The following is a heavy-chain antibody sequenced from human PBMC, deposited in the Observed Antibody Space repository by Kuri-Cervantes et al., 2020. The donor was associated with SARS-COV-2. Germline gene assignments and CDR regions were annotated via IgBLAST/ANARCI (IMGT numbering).Heavy chain of an antibody. CDR3: ARDSEYCGSTTCYIEQ. CDR1: GYTFNNYG. Sequence: ASVKVSCKASGYTFNNYGISWVRQAPGQGLEWMGWISANNGNTNYAQKLQGRITITADTSTRTAYMELSSLTSEDTAVYYCARDSEYCGSTTCYIEQWGQGTLVTVSS. J-gene: IGHJ4*02. D-gene: IGHD2-2*02. CDR2: ISANNGNT. V-gene: IGHV1-18*04.